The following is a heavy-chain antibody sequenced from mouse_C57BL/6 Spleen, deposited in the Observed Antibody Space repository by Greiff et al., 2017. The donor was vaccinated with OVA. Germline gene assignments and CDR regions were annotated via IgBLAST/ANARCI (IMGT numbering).Heavy chain of an antibody. CDR3: ARKRSNSYYFDY. Sequence: VQLQQSGAELVRPGSSVKLSCKASGYTFTSYWMHWVKQRPIQGLEWIGNIDPSDSETHYNQKFKDKATLTVDKSSSTAYMQLSSLTSEDSAVYYCARKRSNSYYFDYWGQGTTLTVSS. J-gene: IGHJ2*01. V-gene: IGHV1-52*01. CDR1: GYTFTSYW. D-gene: IGHD2-5*01. CDR2: IDPSDSET.